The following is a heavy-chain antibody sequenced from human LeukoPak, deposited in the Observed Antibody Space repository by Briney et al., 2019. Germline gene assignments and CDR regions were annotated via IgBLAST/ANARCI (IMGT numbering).Heavy chain of an antibody. V-gene: IGHV3-48*03. D-gene: IGHD6-13*01. CDR1: GFTFSSYE. Sequence: GGSLRLTCPASGFTFSSYEMNWVRQAPGKGLEWVSYISSSGSTIYYADSVKGRFTISRDNAKNSLYLQMNSLRAEDTAVYYCARSRGDGYSSLVWYFDLWGRGTLVTVSS. J-gene: IGHJ2*01. CDR2: ISSSGSTI. CDR3: ARSRGDGYSSLVWYFDL.